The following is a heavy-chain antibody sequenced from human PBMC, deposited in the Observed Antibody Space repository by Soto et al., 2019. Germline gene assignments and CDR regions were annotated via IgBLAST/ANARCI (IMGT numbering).Heavy chain of an antibody. J-gene: IGHJ4*02. CDR2: IYYSGST. CDR1: GGSISSYY. CDR3: ARSGEHPFDF. D-gene: IGHD6-25*01. V-gene: IGHV4-59*01. Sequence: SETLSLTCTVSGGSISSYYWSWIRQPPGKGLEWIGYIYYSGSTNYNPSLKSRVTISVDTSKNQFSLKLSSVTAADTALYYCARSGEHPFDFWGQGTLVTVSS.